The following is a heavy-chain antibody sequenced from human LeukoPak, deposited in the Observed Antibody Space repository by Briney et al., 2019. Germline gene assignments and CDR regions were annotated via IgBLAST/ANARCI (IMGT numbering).Heavy chain of an antibody. D-gene: IGHD1-26*01. CDR2: IYNGVNT. V-gene: IGHV4-61*01. J-gene: IGHJ5*02. Sequence: SETLSLTCTVSGASFSSASYWTWIRRPPGKGVEWIAHIYNGVNTNYNPSLKSRVTISVDTSKNQFSLRLNSVTAADTAVYYCARSRAFNSGAFDPWGQGSLVTVSS. CDR3: ARSRAFNSGAFDP. CDR1: GASFSSASY.